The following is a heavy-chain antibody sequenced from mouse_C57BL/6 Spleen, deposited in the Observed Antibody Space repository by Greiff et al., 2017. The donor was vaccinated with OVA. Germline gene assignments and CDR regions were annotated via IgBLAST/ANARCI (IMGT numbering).Heavy chain of an antibody. CDR2: IYPGDGDT. CDR3: AREDYGNYGYFDY. V-gene: IGHV1-80*01. Sequence: VQLQQSGAELVKPGASVKISCKASGYAFSSYWMNWVKQRPGKGLEWIGQIYPGDGDTNYNGKFKGKATLTADKSSSTAYMQLSSLTSEDSAVYFCAREDYGNYGYFDYWGQGTTLTVSS. J-gene: IGHJ2*01. D-gene: IGHD2-1*01. CDR1: GYAFSSYW.